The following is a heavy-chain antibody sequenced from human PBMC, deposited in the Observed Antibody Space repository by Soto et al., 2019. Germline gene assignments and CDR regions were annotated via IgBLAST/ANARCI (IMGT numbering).Heavy chain of an antibody. CDR2: ISSSGSTI. J-gene: IGHJ4*02. V-gene: IGHV3-48*04. CDR3: ARDSTYYDILTGPMGDY. Sequence: PGGSLRLSCAASGFTFSSYAMSWVRQAPGKGLEWVSYISSSGSTIYYADSVKGRFTISRDNAKNSLYLQMNSLRAEDTAVYYCARDSTYYDILTGPMGDYWGQGTLITVSS. CDR1: GFTFSSYA. D-gene: IGHD3-9*01.